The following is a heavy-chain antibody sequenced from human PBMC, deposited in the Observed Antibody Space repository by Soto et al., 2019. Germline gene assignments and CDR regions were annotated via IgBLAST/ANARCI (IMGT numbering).Heavy chain of an antibody. V-gene: IGHV3-11*01. CDR3: ASDVGYYYYGMDV. CDR1: GFTFSDYY. CDR2: ISSSGSTI. Sequence: VGSLRLSCPASGFTFSDYYISWIRQAAGKGLEWVSYISSSGSTIYYAASVKGRFTISRDNAKNSLYLQMNSLRAEDTAVYYCASDVGYYYYGMDVWGQGTTVTVSS. J-gene: IGHJ6*02.